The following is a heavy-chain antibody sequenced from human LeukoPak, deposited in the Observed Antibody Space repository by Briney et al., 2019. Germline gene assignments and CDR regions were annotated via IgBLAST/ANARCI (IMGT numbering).Heavy chain of an antibody. CDR2: ISGSGGST. CDR1: GFTFSSYA. CDR3: AKDWLAFGGVIAPDY. J-gene: IGHJ4*02. D-gene: IGHD3-16*02. V-gene: IGHV3-23*01. Sequence: GGSLRLSCAASGFTFSSYAMSWVRQAPGKGLEWVLAISGSGGSTYYADSVKGRFTISRDNSKNTLYLQMNSLRAEDTAVYYCAKDWLAFGGVIAPDYWGQGTLVTVSS.